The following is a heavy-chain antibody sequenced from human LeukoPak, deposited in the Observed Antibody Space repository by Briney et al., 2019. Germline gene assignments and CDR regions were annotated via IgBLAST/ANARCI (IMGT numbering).Heavy chain of an antibody. CDR3: ARAVVHTGTNYYYYYMDA. CDR1: GGSISSDGYY. J-gene: IGHJ6*03. D-gene: IGHD2-15*01. Sequence: PSETLSLTCTVSGGSISSDGYYWSWIRQPPGKGLEWIGYIYHSGSTYYNPSLKSRVTISVDRSKNQFSLKLSSVTAADTAVYYCARAVVHTGTNYYYYYMDAWGKGTTVTVSS. V-gene: IGHV4-30-2*01. CDR2: IYHSGST.